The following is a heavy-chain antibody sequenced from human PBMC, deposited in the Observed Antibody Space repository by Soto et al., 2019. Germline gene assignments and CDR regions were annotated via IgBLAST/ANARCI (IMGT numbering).Heavy chain of an antibody. CDR1: GYTFTSYG. Sequence: QVQLVQSGAEVKKPGASVKVSCKASGYTFTSYGISWVRQAPGQGLEWMGWISAYNGNTNYAQKLQGRVTMTTDTSTSTAYMELRSLRSADTAVYYCASNYLYYYGSGNTNYSGMDVWGQGTTVTVSS. V-gene: IGHV1-18*01. CDR2: ISAYNGNT. CDR3: ASNYLYYYGSGNTNYSGMDV. J-gene: IGHJ6*02. D-gene: IGHD3-10*01.